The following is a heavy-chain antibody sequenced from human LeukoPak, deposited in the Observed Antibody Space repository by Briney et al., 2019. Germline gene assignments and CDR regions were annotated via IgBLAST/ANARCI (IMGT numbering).Heavy chain of an antibody. CDR1: GASISSYY. CDR3: ARVLLSSGYST. V-gene: IGHV4-59*01. Sequence: SETLSLTCGVSGASISSYYYNWIRQSPGKGLEWVGDIYYSGITNYNPSLKSRVTMSIDTSQNQFSLKLISVTDADTAVYYCARVLLSSGYSTWGQGPLVTVSS. D-gene: IGHD3-22*01. J-gene: IGHJ5*02. CDR2: IYYSGIT.